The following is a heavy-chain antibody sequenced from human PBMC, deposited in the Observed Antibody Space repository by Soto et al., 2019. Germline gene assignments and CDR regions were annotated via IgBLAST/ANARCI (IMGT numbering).Heavy chain of an antibody. D-gene: IGHD3-3*01. CDR1: GFIFSTYS. J-gene: IGHJ6*02. CDR3: ARDGPARSPYSSDSYQFSGLDV. CDR2: ISTSTSII. Sequence: GSLRLSCAASGFIFSTYSMNWVRQAPGKGVEWVSYISTSTSIIYYADSVKGRFTISRANAKNSLYLQMNSLRDEETAVYFCARDGPARSPYSSDSYQFSGLDVLGQGTTVTVSS. V-gene: IGHV3-48*02.